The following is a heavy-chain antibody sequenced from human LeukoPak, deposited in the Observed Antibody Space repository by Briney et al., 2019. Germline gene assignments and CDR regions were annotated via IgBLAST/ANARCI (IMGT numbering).Heavy chain of an antibody. CDR3: AREDYYDSGSNDY. CDR1: GYTFTSYY. V-gene: IGHV1-8*03. D-gene: IGHD3-22*01. CDR2: MNPNSGIT. J-gene: IGHJ4*02. Sequence: ASVKVSCKASGYTFTSYYMHWVRQATGQGLEWMGWMNPNSGITAYAQKFQGRVTITRNTSISTAYMELSSLRSEDTAVYFCAREDYYDSGSNDYWGQGTLVTVSS.